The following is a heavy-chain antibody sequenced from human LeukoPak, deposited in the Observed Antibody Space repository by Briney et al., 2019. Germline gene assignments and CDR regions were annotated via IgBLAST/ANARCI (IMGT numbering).Heavy chain of an antibody. V-gene: IGHV4-61*01. CDR1: GGSISSSSYY. CDR3: ARARKGICGGDCYPYYYYYMDV. J-gene: IGHJ6*03. D-gene: IGHD2-21*02. Sequence: SETLSLTCTVSGGSISSSSYYWSWIRQPLGKGLEWIGYIYYSGSTNYNPSLKSRVTISVDTSKNQFSLKLSSVTAADTAVYYCARARKGICGGDCYPYYYYYMDVWGKGTTVTISS. CDR2: IYYSGST.